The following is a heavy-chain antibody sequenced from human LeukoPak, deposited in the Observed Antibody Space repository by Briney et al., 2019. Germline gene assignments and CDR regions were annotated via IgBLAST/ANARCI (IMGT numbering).Heavy chain of an antibody. V-gene: IGHV1-69*05. CDR1: GDTFSSYA. J-gene: IGHJ4*02. CDR3: AKGGIAARPGVDY. CDR2: TIPIFGTA. D-gene: IGHD6-6*01. Sequence: GASVNVSCKASGDTFSSYAINWVRQAPGQGLEWMGGTIPIFGTANYAQKFQGRVAITTDESTSTAYMELSSLRAEDMALYYCAKGGIAARPGVDYWGQGTLVTVSS.